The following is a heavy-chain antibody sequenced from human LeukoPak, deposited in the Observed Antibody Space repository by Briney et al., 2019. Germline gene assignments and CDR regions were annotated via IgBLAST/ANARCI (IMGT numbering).Heavy chain of an antibody. J-gene: IGHJ3*01. D-gene: IGHD3-10*01. Sequence: PSETLSLTRAVYGGSFSGYYWSWIRQPPGKGLEWIGEINHSGSTNYNPSLKSRVTISVDTSKNHFSLKLNSVTAADTAVYYCAKPSNYYGSATDAFDFWGQGTMVTVSS. CDR2: INHSGST. CDR3: AKPSNYYGSATDAFDF. CDR1: GGSFSGYY. V-gene: IGHV4-34*01.